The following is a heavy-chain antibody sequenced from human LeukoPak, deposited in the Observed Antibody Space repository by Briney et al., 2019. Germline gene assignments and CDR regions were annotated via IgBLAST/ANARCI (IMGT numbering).Heavy chain of an antibody. Sequence: SETLSLTCTVAGGSISSSSYDWGWIRQPPLKGLEWIGSIYYSGSTYYNPSLKSRVTISVDTSKNQFSLKLSSVTAADTAVYYCARGAGQFLPGDLDYWGQGTLVTVSS. J-gene: IGHJ4*02. CDR3: ARGAGQFLPGDLDY. CDR1: GGSISSSSYD. CDR2: IYYSGST. D-gene: IGHD3-10*01. V-gene: IGHV4-39*07.